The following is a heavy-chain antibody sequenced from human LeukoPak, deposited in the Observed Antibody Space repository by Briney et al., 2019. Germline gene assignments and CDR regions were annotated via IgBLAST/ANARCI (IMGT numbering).Heavy chain of an antibody. CDR3: ASLVPLGGVPDY. J-gene: IGHJ4*02. CDR2: ISSSSSYI. Sequence: PGGSLRLSCATSGVTFSSYSMNWVRQAPGKGLEWVSSISSSSSYIYYADSVKGRFTISRDNAKNSLYLQMNSLRAEDTAVYYCASLVPLGGVPDYWGQGTLVTVSS. V-gene: IGHV3-21*01. CDR1: GVTFSSYS. D-gene: IGHD3-16*01.